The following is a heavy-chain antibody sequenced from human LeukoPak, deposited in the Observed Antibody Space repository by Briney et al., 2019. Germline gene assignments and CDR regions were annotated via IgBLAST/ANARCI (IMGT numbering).Heavy chain of an antibody. Sequence: SETLSLTCAVYGGSSSGYYWSWIRQPPGKGLEWIGEINHSGSTNYNPSLKSRVTISVDTSKNQFSLKLSSVTAADTAVYYCASPPYSSGWPDYYYYGMDVWGQGTTVTVSS. V-gene: IGHV4-34*01. CDR2: INHSGST. CDR1: GGSSSGYY. CDR3: ASPPYSSGWPDYYYYGMDV. D-gene: IGHD6-19*01. J-gene: IGHJ6*02.